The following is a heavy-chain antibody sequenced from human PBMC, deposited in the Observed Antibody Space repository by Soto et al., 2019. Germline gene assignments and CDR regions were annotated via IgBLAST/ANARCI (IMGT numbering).Heavy chain of an antibody. CDR2: IYYSGST. CDR1: GGSISSGGYY. V-gene: IGHV4-39*01. J-gene: IGHJ5*02. CDR3: ARHVFTIYNWFDP. Sequence: SSETLSLTCTVSGGSISSGGYYWSWIRQHPGKGLEWIGYIYYSGSTYYNPSLKSRVTISVDTSKNQFSLKLSSVTAADTAVYYCARHVFTIYNWFDPWGQGTLVTVSS. D-gene: IGHD3-3*01.